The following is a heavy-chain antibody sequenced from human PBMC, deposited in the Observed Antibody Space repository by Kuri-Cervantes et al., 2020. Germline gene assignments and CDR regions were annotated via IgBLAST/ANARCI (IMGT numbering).Heavy chain of an antibody. Sequence: ESLKISCNVSGGSISGYYWNWIRQPPGKGLEWIGSIYHSGSTYYNPSLKSRVTISVDTSKNQFSLNLSSVTAADTAFYYCARAQAVTGQRREFDYWGQGALVTVSS. J-gene: IGHJ4*02. V-gene: IGHV4-59*01. CDR3: ARAQAVTGQRREFDY. CDR1: GGSISGYY. CDR2: IYHSGST. D-gene: IGHD6-19*01.